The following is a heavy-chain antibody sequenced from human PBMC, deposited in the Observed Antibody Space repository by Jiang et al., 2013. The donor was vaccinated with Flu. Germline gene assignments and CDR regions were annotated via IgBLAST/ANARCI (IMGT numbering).Heavy chain of an antibody. V-gene: IGHV1-69*01. CDR2: IIPIFGTA. CDR1: GGTFSSYA. J-gene: IGHJ5*02. CDR3: ARGMNCSSTSCYPNWFDP. D-gene: IGHD2-2*01. Sequence: SSVKVSCKASGGTFSSYAISWVRQAPGQGLEWMGGIIPIFGTANYAQKFQGRVTITADESTSTAYMELSSLRSEDTAVYYCARGMNCSSTSCYPNWFDPWGQGTLVTVSS.